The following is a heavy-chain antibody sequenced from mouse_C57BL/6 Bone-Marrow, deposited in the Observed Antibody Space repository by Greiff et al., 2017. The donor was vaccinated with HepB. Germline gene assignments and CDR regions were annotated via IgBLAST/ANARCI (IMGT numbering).Heavy chain of an antibody. D-gene: IGHD2-4*01. J-gene: IGHJ3*01. V-gene: IGHV1-22*01. CDR1: GYTFTDYN. Sequence: VQLQQSGPELVKPGASVKMSCKASGYTFTDYNMHWVKQSHGKSLEWIGYINPNNGGTSYNQKFKGKATLTVNKSSSTAYMELRSLTSEDSAVYYCARDGGGYDYDGPFAYWGQGTLVTVSA. CDR2: INPNNGGT. CDR3: ARDGGGYDYDGPFAY.